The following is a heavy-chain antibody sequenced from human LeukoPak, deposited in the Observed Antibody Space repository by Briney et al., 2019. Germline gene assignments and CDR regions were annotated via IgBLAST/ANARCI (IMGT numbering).Heavy chain of an antibody. CDR3: ARDGLRPNWYFDL. V-gene: IGHV4-59*01. CDR1: GGSISSYY. CDR2: IYYSGST. J-gene: IGHJ2*01. Sequence: SETLSLTCTVSGGSISSYYWSWIRQPPGKGLEWIGYIYYSGSTNYNPSLKSRVTISVDTSKNQFSLKLSSVTAADTAVYYCARDGLRPNWYFDLWGRGTLVTVSS. D-gene: IGHD6-6*01.